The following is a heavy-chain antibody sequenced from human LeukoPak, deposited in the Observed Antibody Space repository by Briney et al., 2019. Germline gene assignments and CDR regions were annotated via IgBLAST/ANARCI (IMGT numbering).Heavy chain of an antibody. D-gene: IGHD3-22*01. CDR1: GFTFSSYE. J-gene: IGHJ4*02. CDR2: ISWNSGSI. Sequence: SLRLSCAASGFTFSSYEMNWVRQAPGKGLEWVSGISWNSGSIGYADSVKGRFTISRDNAKNSLYLQMNSLRAEDMALYYCAKGDDSSGFSPLFDYWGQGTLVTVSS. CDR3: AKGDDSSGFSPLFDY. V-gene: IGHV3-9*03.